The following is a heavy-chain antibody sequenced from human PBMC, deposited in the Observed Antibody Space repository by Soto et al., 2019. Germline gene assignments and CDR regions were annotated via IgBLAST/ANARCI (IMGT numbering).Heavy chain of an antibody. D-gene: IGHD2-2*01. J-gene: IGHJ6*04. CDR2: ISTKKDNT. CDR1: GYKFTDYG. V-gene: IGHV1-18*01. CDR3: AREYCTTTRCYLPDV. Sequence: GASVKVSCKASGYKFTDYGISWVRQAPGQGLEWMGWISTKKDNTNSAQRLPGRVTMTTDTSTRTAYMELRSLRSDDTAVYYCAREYCTTTRCYLPDVWGKGTTVTVSS.